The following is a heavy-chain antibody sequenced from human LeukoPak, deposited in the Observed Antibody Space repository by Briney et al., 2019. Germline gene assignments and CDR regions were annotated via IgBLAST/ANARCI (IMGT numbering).Heavy chain of an antibody. CDR2: ISSSSSYI. CDR1: GFTFSSYS. D-gene: IGHD6-13*01. CDR3: ARELVEIAAAATDY. J-gene: IGHJ4*02. V-gene: IGHV3-21*01. Sequence: GGSLRLSCAASGFTFSSYSMNWVREAPGKGLEWVSSISSSSSYIYYADSVKGRFTISRDNAKNSLYLQMNSLRVEDTAVYYCARELVEIAAAATDYWGQGTLVTVSS.